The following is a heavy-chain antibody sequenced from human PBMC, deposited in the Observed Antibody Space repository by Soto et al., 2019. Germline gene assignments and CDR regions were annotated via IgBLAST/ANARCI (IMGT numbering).Heavy chain of an antibody. D-gene: IGHD3-22*01. V-gene: IGHV4-30-2*01. CDR2: IYHSGTA. CDR3: ARLGPLYGDSNDYYRYCDF. J-gene: IGHJ4*02. CDR1: GGSISSGGYS. Sequence: SETLSITCVVSGGSISSGGYSWSWIRQPAGKGLEWIGYIYHSGTAYYNPSLRSRVTLSVDRSKNHFFLKLTSVTAADTAVYFCARLGPLYGDSNDYYRYCDFWGPGALVTVP.